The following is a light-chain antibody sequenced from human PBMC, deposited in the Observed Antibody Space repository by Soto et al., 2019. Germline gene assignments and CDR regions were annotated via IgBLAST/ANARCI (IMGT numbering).Light chain of an antibody. CDR1: SSDVGRYNY. CDR2: EVT. V-gene: IGLV2-8*01. Sequence: QSALTQPPSASGSPGQSVTISCTGTSSDVGRYNYVSWYQQHPGKAPKLMIYEVTKRPSGVPDRFSGSKSGNTASLTVSGLQAEDEADYYCSSYGGANNYVVFGGGTKLTVL. CDR3: SSYGGANNYVV. J-gene: IGLJ2*01.